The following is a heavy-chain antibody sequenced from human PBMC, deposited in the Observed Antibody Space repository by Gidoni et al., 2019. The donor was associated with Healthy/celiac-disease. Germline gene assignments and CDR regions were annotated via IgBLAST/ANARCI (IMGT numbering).Heavy chain of an antibody. D-gene: IGHD5-12*01. CDR1: GGSFRGYY. Sequence: QVQLQQWGAGLLKPSETLSLTCASYGGSFRGYYWSWTRQPPGKGLEWIGGINHSGSTNYNPSLKSRVTISVDTSKNQFSLKLSSVTAADTAVYYCARWRWLQFAFDYWGQGTLVTVSS. CDR2: INHSGST. CDR3: ARWRWLQFAFDY. J-gene: IGHJ4*02. V-gene: IGHV4-34*01.